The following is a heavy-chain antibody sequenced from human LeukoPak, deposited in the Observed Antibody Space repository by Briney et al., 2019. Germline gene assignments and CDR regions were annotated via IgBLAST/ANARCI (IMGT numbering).Heavy chain of an antibody. Sequence: ASVKVSCKASGYTFTSYDINWVRQATGQGLERMGWMNPNSGNTGYVQKFQGRVTMTRNTSISTAYMELSSLRSEDTAVYYCARGILSDDAFDIWGQGTMVTVSS. V-gene: IGHV1-8*01. CDR3: ARGILSDDAFDI. J-gene: IGHJ3*02. CDR2: MNPNSGNT. CDR1: GYTFTSYD.